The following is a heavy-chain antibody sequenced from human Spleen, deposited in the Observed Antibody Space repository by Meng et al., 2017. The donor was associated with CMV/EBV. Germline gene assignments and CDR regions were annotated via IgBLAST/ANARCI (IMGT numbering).Heavy chain of an antibody. CDR1: GFTFDDYA. CDR3: AREGTLGWSDP. Sequence: GGSLRLSCVASGFTFDDYAMTWVRQVPGKGLECVSTINWNGGNTGYADSVKGRFTIYRDNAKNSLYLQMNSLRGEDTALYYCAREGTLGWSDPWGQGTLVTVSS. CDR2: INWNGGNT. V-gene: IGHV3-20*04. J-gene: IGHJ5*02. D-gene: IGHD3-10*01.